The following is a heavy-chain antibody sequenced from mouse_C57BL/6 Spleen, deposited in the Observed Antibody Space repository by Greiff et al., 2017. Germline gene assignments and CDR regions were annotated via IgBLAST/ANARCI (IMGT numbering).Heavy chain of an antibody. CDR2: ISAGGSYT. CDR3: ARDYYGSSWYFDY. J-gene: IGHJ2*01. CDR1: GFTFSSYA. D-gene: IGHD1-1*01. V-gene: IGHV5-4*01. Sequence: EVKLMESGGGLVKPGGSLKLSCAASGFTFSSYAMSWVRQTPEKRLEWVATISAGGSYTYYPDNVKGRFTISRDNAKNNLYLQMSHLKSEDTAMYYCARDYYGSSWYFDYWGQGTTLTVSS.